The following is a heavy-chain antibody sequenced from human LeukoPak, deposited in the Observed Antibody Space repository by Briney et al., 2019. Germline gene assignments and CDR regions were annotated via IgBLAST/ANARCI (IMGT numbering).Heavy chain of an antibody. CDR3: ARVGMTAFDY. CDR1: DGSISSYY. Sequence: SETLSLTCSVSDGSISSYYWSWIRQPPGKGLEWIGYIYYSGSTNYNPSLKSRVTISVDTSKNQFSLKLSSVTAADTAVYYCARVGMTAFDYWGQGTLVTVSS. CDR2: IYYSGST. J-gene: IGHJ4*02. V-gene: IGHV4-59*01. D-gene: IGHD1-26*01.